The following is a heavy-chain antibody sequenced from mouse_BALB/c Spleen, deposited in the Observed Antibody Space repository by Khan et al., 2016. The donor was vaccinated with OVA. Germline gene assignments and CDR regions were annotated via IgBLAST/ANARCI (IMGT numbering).Heavy chain of an antibody. Sequence: QEVQSGPELKKPGETVRISCKASGYTFTTVGIQWVQKMPGKGLKWIGWINTHSGVPKYAEDFKGRFAFSLETSASTAYLQITNLKNEDTATYFCARGGAAYYRNDGGAMDYWGQGTSVTVSS. CDR1: GYTFTTVG. V-gene: IGHV9-4*02. CDR3: ARGGAAYYRNDGGAMDY. D-gene: IGHD2-14*01. CDR2: INTHSGVP. J-gene: IGHJ4*01.